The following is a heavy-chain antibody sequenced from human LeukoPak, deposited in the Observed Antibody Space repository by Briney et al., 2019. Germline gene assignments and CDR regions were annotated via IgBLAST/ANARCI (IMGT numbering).Heavy chain of an antibody. CDR1: GFTSDDYG. J-gene: IGHJ5*02. V-gene: IGHV3-20*01. CDR3: ARGIYDYVWGSYRYTEHWFDP. D-gene: IGHD3-16*02. Sequence: GGSLRLSCAASGFTSDDYGMSWVRQAPGKGLEWVSGINWNGGSTGYADSVKGRFTISRDNAKNSLYLQMNSLRAEDTALYHCARGIYDYVWGSYRYTEHWFDPWGQGTLVTVSS. CDR2: INWNGGST.